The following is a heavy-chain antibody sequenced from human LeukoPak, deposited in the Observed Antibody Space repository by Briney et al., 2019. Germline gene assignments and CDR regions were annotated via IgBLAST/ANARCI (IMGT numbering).Heavy chain of an antibody. V-gene: IGHV4-30-2*01. D-gene: IGHD1-26*01. CDR1: GGSISSGGYY. CDR2: IYHSGST. Sequence: SQTLSLTCTLSGGSISSGGYYWNWIRQPPGKGLEWIGYIYHSGSTYYNPSLKSRVTISVDTSKNQFSLKLSSVTAADTAVYYCARGGSYHLPGDYWGQGTLVTVSS. CDR3: ARGGSYHLPGDY. J-gene: IGHJ4*02.